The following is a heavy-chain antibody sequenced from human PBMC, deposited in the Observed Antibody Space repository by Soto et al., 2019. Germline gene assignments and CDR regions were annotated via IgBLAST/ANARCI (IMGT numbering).Heavy chain of an antibody. CDR2: ISYDGSSI. Sequence: QVYLVESGGAVVQPGRSLRLSCETSGYPFSEFGINWVRQSAGKGLEWVAFISYDGSSIDYGDSVKGRFTVSRDNSKKTLYLKTSSLRVEYTAVYFCVRQYDLLSCLDYWGQGTVVSVST. D-gene: IGHD3-9*01. J-gene: IGHJ4*02. CDR1: GYPFSEFG. V-gene: IGHV3-30*03. CDR3: VRQYDLLSCLDY.